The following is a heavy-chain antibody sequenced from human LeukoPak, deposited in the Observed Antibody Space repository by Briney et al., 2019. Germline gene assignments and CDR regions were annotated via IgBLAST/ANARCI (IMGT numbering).Heavy chain of an antibody. CDR2: ISIYNGKT. V-gene: IGHV1-18*01. Sequence: ASVKVSCKASGYRFTSYGIGWVRQAPGQGLEWVGWISIYNGKTYYAQSLQDRVTMTTGTSTNTVYMELRSLKSEDTAVYYCARACHLVVVTAEGAFFDPWGQGTLVTVSS. CDR1: GYRFTSYG. D-gene: IGHD2-21*02. CDR3: ARACHLVVVTAEGAFFDP. J-gene: IGHJ5*02.